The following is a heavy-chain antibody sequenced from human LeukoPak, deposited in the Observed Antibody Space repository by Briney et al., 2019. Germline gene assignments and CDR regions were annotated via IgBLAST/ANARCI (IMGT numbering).Heavy chain of an antibody. D-gene: IGHD3-3*01. CDR2: IYTSGST. CDR3: ARDLGGDDFWSGYYFDY. Sequence: PSETLSLTCTVSGGPISSGSYYWSWIRQPAGKGLEWIGRIYTSGSTNYNPSLKSRVTISVDTSKNQFSLKLSSVTAADTAVYYCARDLGGDDFWSGYYFDYWGQGTLVAVSS. J-gene: IGHJ4*02. CDR1: GGPISSGSYY. V-gene: IGHV4-61*02.